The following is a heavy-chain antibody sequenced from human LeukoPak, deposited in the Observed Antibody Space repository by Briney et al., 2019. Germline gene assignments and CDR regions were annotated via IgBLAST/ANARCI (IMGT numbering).Heavy chain of an antibody. CDR3: ARRSGYYSGAFDI. Sequence: SETLSLTCTVSGGPISSSSYYWGWIRQPPGKGLEWIGSMYYSGSTYYNPSLKSRVTITVDTSKNQFSLKLSSVTAADTAVYYCARRSGYYSGAFDIWGQGTMVTVSS. CDR2: MYYSGST. J-gene: IGHJ3*02. D-gene: IGHD3-22*01. CDR1: GGPISSSSYY. V-gene: IGHV4-39*01.